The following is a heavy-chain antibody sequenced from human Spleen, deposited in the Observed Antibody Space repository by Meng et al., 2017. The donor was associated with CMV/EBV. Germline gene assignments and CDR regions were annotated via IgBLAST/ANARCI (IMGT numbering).Heavy chain of an antibody. Sequence: GESLKISCEASGFTFSSSTMNWVRQAPGKGLEWVSSISSLSNDIYYADTVKGRFTISRDNAKNSLYLEMNSLGAEDTAVYFCARGCVTPCGGLSLWGRGTLVTVSS. V-gene: IGHV3-21*01. CDR2: ISSLSNDI. CDR3: ARGCVTPCGGLSL. D-gene: IGHD2-21*01. J-gene: IGHJ4*02. CDR1: GFTFSSST.